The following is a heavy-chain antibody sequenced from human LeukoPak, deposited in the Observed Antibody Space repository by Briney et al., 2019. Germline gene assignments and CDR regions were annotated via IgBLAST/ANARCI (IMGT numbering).Heavy chain of an antibody. Sequence: GSLRLSCAASGFTFSSYGMHWVRQAPGKGLEWVAVISYDGSNKYYADSVKGRFTISRDNSKNTLYLQMNSLRAEDTAVYYCAKDHWDIVVVPAAMDVWGQGTTVTVSS. J-gene: IGHJ6*02. CDR3: AKDHWDIVVVPAAMDV. V-gene: IGHV3-30*18. CDR2: ISYDGSNK. CDR1: GFTFSSYG. D-gene: IGHD2-2*01.